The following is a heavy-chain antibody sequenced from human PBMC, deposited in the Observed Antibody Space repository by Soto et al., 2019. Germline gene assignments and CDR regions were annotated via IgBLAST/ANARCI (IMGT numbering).Heavy chain of an antibody. Sequence: ASVKVSCKVSGYTLTELSMHWVRQAPGKGLEWMGGFDPEDGETIYAQKFQGRVTMTEDTSTDTAYMELSSLRSEDTAVYYCATSRYNWNYVSNRDYYYGMDVWGQGTTVTVSS. CDR2: FDPEDGET. D-gene: IGHD1-7*01. J-gene: IGHJ6*02. V-gene: IGHV1-24*01. CDR1: GYTLTELS. CDR3: ATSRYNWNYVSNRDYYYGMDV.